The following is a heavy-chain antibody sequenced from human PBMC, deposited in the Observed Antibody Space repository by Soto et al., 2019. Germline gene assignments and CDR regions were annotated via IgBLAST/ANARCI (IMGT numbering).Heavy chain of an antibody. J-gene: IGHJ3*02. D-gene: IGHD5-12*01. CDR1: GDSLRNSF. V-gene: IGHV4-59*01. CDR2: VLNSGST. CDR3: ARARSGYNIDALEI. Sequence: PETLSPTCPLYGDSLRNSFWGWIRQPPGKGMEWIGYVLNSGSTNSNPSLTSRVTILLDTARNQISLRLSSVTAADTAVYYCARARSGYNIDALEIWGQGTMVTVSS.